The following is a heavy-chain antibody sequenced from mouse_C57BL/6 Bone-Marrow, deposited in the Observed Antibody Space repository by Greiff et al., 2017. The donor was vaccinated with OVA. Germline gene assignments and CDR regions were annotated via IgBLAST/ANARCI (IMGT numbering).Heavy chain of an antibody. Sequence: VQLQQPGAELVMPGASVKLSCKASGYTFTSYWMHWVKQRPGQGLEWIGEIDPSDSYTNYNQKFKGKSTLTVDKSSSTAYMQLSSLTSEDSAVYYCAIYDGYYGAYWGQGTLVTVSA. CDR3: AIYDGYYGAY. V-gene: IGHV1-69*01. CDR2: IDPSDSYT. J-gene: IGHJ3*01. CDR1: GYTFTSYW. D-gene: IGHD2-3*01.